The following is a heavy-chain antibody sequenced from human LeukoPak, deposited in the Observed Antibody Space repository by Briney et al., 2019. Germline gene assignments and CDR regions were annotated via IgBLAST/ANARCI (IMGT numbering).Heavy chain of an antibody. Sequence: SQTLSLTCALSGDIVSSNSAAWDWIRQSPSRGLEWLGRTYYRSEWFYDYAVSVKSRITINPDTSKNQFSLLLNSVTPEDTAVYYCTRDSGLGNDAFDVWGQGTMVTVSS. V-gene: IGHV6-1*01. CDR2: TYYRSEWFY. CDR3: TRDSGLGNDAFDV. CDR1: GDIVSSNSAA. D-gene: IGHD3-10*01. J-gene: IGHJ3*01.